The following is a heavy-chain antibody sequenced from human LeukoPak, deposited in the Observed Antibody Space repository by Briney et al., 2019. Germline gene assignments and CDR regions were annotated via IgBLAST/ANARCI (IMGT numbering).Heavy chain of an antibody. CDR3: ARDRYALQY. CDR1: GFTFSSYE. V-gene: IGHV3-48*03. D-gene: IGHD5-12*01. CDR2: ISPDGSTI. J-gene: IGHJ1*01. Sequence: PGGSLRLSCAASGFTFSSYEMKWVRQAPGKGLEWISYISPDGSTIDYADSVKGRFTISRDNAGNSLYLQMNSLRDEDTAVYYCARDRYALQYWGQGTLVTVSS.